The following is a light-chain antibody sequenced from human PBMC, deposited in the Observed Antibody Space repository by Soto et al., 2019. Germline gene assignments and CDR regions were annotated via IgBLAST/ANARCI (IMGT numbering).Light chain of an antibody. Sequence: NFMLTQPHSVSESPGKTVTISCTRSSSNIASNYVQWYQQRPGSAPTTVIYEDNQRPSGVPDRFSGSIDSSSNSAALTISGLKTEDEADYYCQSYDDSHQVFGGGTKLTVL. J-gene: IGLJ3*02. CDR3: QSYDDSHQV. CDR1: SSNIASNY. CDR2: EDN. V-gene: IGLV6-57*03.